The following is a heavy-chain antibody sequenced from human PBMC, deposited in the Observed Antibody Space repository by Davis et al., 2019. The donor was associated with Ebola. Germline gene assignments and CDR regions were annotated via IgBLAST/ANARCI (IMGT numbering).Heavy chain of an antibody. J-gene: IGHJ6*02. CDR3: ARVVGSGSGPYYGMDV. CDR2: TYYRSKWYN. V-gene: IGHV6-1*01. CDR1: GDSASSNSAA. D-gene: IGHD6-19*01. Sequence: SQTLSLTCAISGDSASSNSAAWNWIRQSPSRGLEWLGRTYYRSKWYNDYAVSVKSRITINPDTSKNQFSLQLNSVTPEDTAVYYCARVVGSGSGPYYGMDVWGQGTTVTVSS.